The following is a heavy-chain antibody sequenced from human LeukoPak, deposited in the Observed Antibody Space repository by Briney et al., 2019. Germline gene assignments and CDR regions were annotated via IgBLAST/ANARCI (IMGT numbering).Heavy chain of an antibody. D-gene: IGHD2-15*01. CDR3: ARRYFDL. Sequence: GGSLRLSCAAPGLTFSSDWMSWVRQAPGKGLEWVANIKQDGSEKYYVDSVKGRFTISRDNAKNSLYLQMNSLRGEDTAVYYCARRYFDLWGQGTLVTVSS. V-gene: IGHV3-7*01. CDR2: IKQDGSEK. J-gene: IGHJ4*02. CDR1: GLTFSSDW.